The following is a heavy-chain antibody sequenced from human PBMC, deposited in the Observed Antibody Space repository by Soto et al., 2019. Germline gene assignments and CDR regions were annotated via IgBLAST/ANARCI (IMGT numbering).Heavy chain of an antibody. CDR3: AKRAAPRAYYIDL. V-gene: IGHV3-30*18. Sequence: PGGSLRLSCVSSGFRFSDYGMHWVRQAPGKGLEWVAVISYDATKKYYAESLKGRFTISRDNSKSTLYLQMNSLSGDDTAAYYCAKRAAPRAYYIDLWGQGVLVTVSS. CDR2: ISYDATKK. J-gene: IGHJ4*02. D-gene: IGHD6-13*01. CDR1: GFRFSDYG.